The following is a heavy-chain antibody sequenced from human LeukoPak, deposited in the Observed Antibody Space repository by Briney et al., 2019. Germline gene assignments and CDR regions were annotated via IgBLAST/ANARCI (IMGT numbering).Heavy chain of an antibody. Sequence: SETLSLTCTVSGGPISSSNWWNWVRQPPGKGLEWIAEIYHSGNTNYNPSLRSRVSISLDKSKSQISLKLSSLTAADTAVYYCARGGQVAVTAPWYFDLWGRGTLVTVSS. CDR3: ARGGQVAVTAPWYFDL. J-gene: IGHJ2*01. D-gene: IGHD6-19*01. CDR2: IYHSGNT. CDR1: GGPISSSNW. V-gene: IGHV4-4*02.